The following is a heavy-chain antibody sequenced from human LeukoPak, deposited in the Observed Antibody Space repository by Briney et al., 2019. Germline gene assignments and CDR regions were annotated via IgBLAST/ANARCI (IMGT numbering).Heavy chain of an antibody. Sequence: GGSLRLSCAASGFTFSSYSMNWVRQAPGKGLEWVSSISSSSSYIYYADSVKGRFTISRDNGKNSLYLQMNSLRAEDTAVYYCARRVVDSSGWNDYWGQGTLVTVSS. D-gene: IGHD3-22*01. CDR3: ARRVVDSSGWNDY. CDR1: GFTFSSYS. J-gene: IGHJ4*02. V-gene: IGHV3-21*04. CDR2: ISSSSSYI.